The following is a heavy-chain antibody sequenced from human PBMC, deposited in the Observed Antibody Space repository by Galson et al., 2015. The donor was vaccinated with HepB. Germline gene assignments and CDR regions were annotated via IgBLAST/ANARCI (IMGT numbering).Heavy chain of an antibody. CDR1: GFTFSDCY. V-gene: IGHV3-11*04. Sequence: SLRLSCAASGFTFSDCYMSWIRQAPGKGLEWVSYISSSGSTIYYADSVKGRFTISRDNAKNSLYLQMNSLRADDTAVYYCARDDGGYYVPFDYWGQGTLVTVSS. D-gene: IGHD4-17*01. J-gene: IGHJ4*02. CDR3: ARDDGGYYVPFDY. CDR2: ISSSGSTI.